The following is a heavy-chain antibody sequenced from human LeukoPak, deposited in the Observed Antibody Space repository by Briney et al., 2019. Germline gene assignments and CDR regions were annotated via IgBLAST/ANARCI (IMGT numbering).Heavy chain of an antibody. Sequence: RGSLRLSCAPSGFTFRNAWMRWGRQTLGKGLECVGRIKSKTDGGTTDYAAPVKGRFTISRDDSKNTLYLQMNSLKTEDTAVYYCTTGSGVGGQGTLVTVSS. CDR2: IKSKTDGGTT. CDR3: TTGSGV. D-gene: IGHD2-15*01. CDR1: GFTFRNAW. V-gene: IGHV3-15*01. J-gene: IGHJ4*02.